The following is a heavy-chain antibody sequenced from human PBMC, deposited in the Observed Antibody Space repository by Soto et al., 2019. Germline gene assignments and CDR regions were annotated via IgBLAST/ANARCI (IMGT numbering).Heavy chain of an antibody. CDR3: ARLSGSGDYLPFDY. CDR1: GYTFSTYA. V-gene: IGHV1-3*01. CDR2: INAGNT. D-gene: IGHD3-10*01. J-gene: IGHJ4*02. Sequence: ASVKVSCKASGYTFSTYAIHWVRQAPGQRFEWMGWINAGNTKYSQKFQDRVTITSDTSATTAYMELGSLTSEDTALYYCARLSGSGDYLPFDYWGQGTLVTVSS.